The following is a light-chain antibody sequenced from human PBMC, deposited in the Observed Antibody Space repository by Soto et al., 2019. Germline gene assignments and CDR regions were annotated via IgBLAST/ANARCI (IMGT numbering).Light chain of an antibody. CDR2: LEGSGNY. J-gene: IGLJ3*02. CDR1: SGHSSYI. Sequence: QPVLTQSSSASASLGSSVKLTCTLSSGHSSYIIAWHQQQPGKAPRYLMKLEGSGNYNKGSGVPDRFSGSSSGADRYLTISDLQSEDEADYYCETWDNNSRVFGGGTKLTVL. V-gene: IGLV4-60*03. CDR3: ETWDNNSRV.